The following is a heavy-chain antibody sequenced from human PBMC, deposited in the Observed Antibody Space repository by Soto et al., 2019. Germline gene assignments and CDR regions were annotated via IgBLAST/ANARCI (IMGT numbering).Heavy chain of an antibody. CDR2: LHSGGDT. CDR3: ARDGPYYYASRMDV. D-gene: IGHD3-10*01. Sequence: EVQLVESGGGLVQPGGSLRLSCVASGIPVSSNYMTWVRQAPGKGLEWVSVLHSGGDTYYANSVKGRFTIPRHDSTNTLFLQMNSLTAEDTAVYYCARDGPYYYASRMDVWGQGTTVTVSS. V-gene: IGHV3-53*04. J-gene: IGHJ6*02. CDR1: GIPVSSNY.